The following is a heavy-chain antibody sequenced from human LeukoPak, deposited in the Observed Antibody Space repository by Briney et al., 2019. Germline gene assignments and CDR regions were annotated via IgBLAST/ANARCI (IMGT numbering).Heavy chain of an antibody. J-gene: IGHJ4*02. CDR2: IYYSGST. V-gene: IGHV4-39*01. CDR3: ARHRESITMVRGALIFDFDY. Sequence: SETLSLTCTVSGGSISSSNYYWGWIRQPPGKGLEWIGSIYYSGSTYYNPSLKSRVTISVDTSKSQFSLKLSSVTAADTAVYYCARHRESITMVRGALIFDFDYWGQGTLVTFSS. CDR1: GGSISSSNYY. D-gene: IGHD3-10*01.